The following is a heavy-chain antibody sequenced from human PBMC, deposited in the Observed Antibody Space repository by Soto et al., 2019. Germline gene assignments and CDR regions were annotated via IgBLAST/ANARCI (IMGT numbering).Heavy chain of an antibody. D-gene: IGHD5-18*01. CDR3: ARLYGYEVFDY. CDR2: MYYSGST. CDR1: GGSISSSSYY. Sequence: QLQLQESGPGLVKPSETLSLTCTVSGGSISSSSYYWGWIRQPPGKGLEWIGSMYYSGSTYYNPSLKSRVTISVDTSKNQLSLKLSSVTAADTAVYYCARLYGYEVFDYWGQGTLVTVSS. J-gene: IGHJ4*02. V-gene: IGHV4-39*01.